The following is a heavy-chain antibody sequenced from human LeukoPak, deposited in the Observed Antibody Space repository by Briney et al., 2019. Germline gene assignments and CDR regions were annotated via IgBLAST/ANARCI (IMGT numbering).Heavy chain of an antibody. J-gene: IGHJ4*02. CDR1: GGSISSGGYS. Sequence: SETLSLTCAVSGGSISSGGYSWSWIRQPPGKGLEWIGYIYHSGSTYYNPSLKSRVTISVDRSKNQFSLKLSSVTAADTAVYYCARGLGPYCGGDCYSGEFDYWGQGTLVTVSS. D-gene: IGHD2-21*02. CDR3: ARGLGPYCGGDCYSGEFDY. V-gene: IGHV4-30-2*01. CDR2: IYHSGST.